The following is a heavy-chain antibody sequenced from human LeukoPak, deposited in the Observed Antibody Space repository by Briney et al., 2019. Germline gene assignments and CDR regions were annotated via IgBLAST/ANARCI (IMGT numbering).Heavy chain of an antibody. V-gene: IGHV5-51*01. D-gene: IGHD1-26*01. CDR3: ASPRVGATAFDI. J-gene: IGHJ3*02. CDR1: GYSFTTYW. CDR2: INPGDSDT. Sequence: PGESLKISCKGSGYSFTTYWIGWVRQMPGKGLEYMGIINPGDSDTRYSPSFQGQVTISVDKSISTAYLQWSSLKASDTAMYYCASPRVGATAFDIWGQGTMVTVSS.